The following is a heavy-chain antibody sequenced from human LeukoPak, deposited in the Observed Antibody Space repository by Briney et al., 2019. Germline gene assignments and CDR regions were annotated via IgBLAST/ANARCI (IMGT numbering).Heavy chain of an antibody. J-gene: IGHJ4*02. V-gene: IGHV3-20*04. CDR2: INWDGGAY. CDR3: ARDLSSSWYSLAY. Sequence: GGSLRLSCTDSGNTFDDYGMTWVRQAPGKGLEWVSGINWDGGAYNYAASVKGRFTISRDNAKNTLYLEMNSLRVEDTAVYFCARDLSSSWYSLAYWGQGILVIVSS. D-gene: IGHD3-22*01. CDR1: GNTFDDYG.